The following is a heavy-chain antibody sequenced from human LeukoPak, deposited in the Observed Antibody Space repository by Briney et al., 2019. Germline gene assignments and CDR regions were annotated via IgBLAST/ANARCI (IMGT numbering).Heavy chain of an antibody. V-gene: IGHV3-53*01. CDR2: IYSDNT. J-gene: IGHJ4*02. D-gene: IGHD2-21*02. Sequence: TGGSLRLSCTVSGFTVSSNSMSWVRQAPGKGLEWVSFIYSDNTHYSDSVKGRFTISRDNSKNTLYLQMNSLRAEDTAVYYCARDHGDVWTFDYWGQGTLVTVSS. CDR3: ARDHGDVWTFDY. CDR1: GFTVSSNS.